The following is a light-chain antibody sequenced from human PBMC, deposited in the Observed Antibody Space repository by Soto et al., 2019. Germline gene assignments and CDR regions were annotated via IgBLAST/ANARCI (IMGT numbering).Light chain of an antibody. CDR1: QTISSW. CDR2: KAS. V-gene: IGKV1-5*03. Sequence: DIQTTQSPSTLSGSVGYRVTINFPASQTISSWLAWYQQKPGKAPKLLIYKASTLKSGVPSRFSGSGSGTEFTLTISSLQPDDFATYYCQHYNSYSEAFGQGTKGAIK. J-gene: IGKJ1*01. CDR3: QHYNSYSEA.